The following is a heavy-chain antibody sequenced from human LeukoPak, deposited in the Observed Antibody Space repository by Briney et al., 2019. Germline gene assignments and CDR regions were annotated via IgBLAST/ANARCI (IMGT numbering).Heavy chain of an antibody. J-gene: IGHJ4*02. CDR3: AREGPDTGGFDY. CDR1: GYTFTGYY. Sequence: ASVKVSCKASGYTFTGYYMHWVRQAPGQGLEWMGWINPNSGGTNYAQKFQGRVTMTRDTSTSTVYMELSSLRSEDTAVYYCAREGPDTGGFDYWGQGTLVTVSS. V-gene: IGHV1-2*02. D-gene: IGHD3-10*01. CDR2: INPNSGGT.